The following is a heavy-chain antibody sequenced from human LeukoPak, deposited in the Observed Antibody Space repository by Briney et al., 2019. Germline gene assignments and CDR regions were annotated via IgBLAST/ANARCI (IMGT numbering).Heavy chain of an antibody. Sequence: SETLSLTCTVPGGSISSYYWSWIRQPPGKGLEWIGYIYYSGSTNYNPSLKSRVSISVDTSKNQFSLKLTSVTAADTAVYYCARSLNYYYNYGMDVWGQGTTVTVSS. J-gene: IGHJ6*02. CDR1: GGSISSYY. V-gene: IGHV4-59*08. CDR2: IYYSGST. CDR3: ARSLNYYYNYGMDV.